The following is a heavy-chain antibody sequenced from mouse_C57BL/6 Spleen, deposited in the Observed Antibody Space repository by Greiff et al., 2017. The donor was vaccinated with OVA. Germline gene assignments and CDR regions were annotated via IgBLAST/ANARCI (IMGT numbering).Heavy chain of an antibody. V-gene: IGHV1-82*01. Sequence: QVQLKQSGPELVKPGALVKISCKASGYAFSSSWMNWVKQRPGKGLEWIGRIYPGDGDTNYNGKFKGKATLTADKSSSTAYMQLSSLTSEDSAVYFCAREDTTVVSWYFDVWGTGTTVTVSS. J-gene: IGHJ1*03. D-gene: IGHD1-1*01. CDR2: IYPGDGDT. CDR1: GYAFSSSW. CDR3: AREDTTVVSWYFDV.